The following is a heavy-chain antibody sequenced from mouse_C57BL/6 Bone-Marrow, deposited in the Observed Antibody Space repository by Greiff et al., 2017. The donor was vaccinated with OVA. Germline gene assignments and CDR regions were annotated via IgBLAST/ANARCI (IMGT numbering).Heavy chain of an antibody. CDR3: TRGLSNWDVGWYFDV. J-gene: IGHJ1*03. D-gene: IGHD4-1*01. Sequence: VQLQQSGAELVRPGASVTLSCKASGYTFTDYEMHWVKQTPVHGLEWIGAIDPETGGTAYNQKFKGKAILTADKSSSTAYMELRSLTSEDSAVYYCTRGLSNWDVGWYFDVWGTGTTVTVSS. CDR1: GYTFTDYE. V-gene: IGHV1-15*01. CDR2: IDPETGGT.